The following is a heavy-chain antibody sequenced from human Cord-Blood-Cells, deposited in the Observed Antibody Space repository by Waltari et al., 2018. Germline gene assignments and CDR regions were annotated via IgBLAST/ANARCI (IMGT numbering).Heavy chain of an antibody. CDR3: ARGPTTFDP. D-gene: IGHD4-17*01. V-gene: IGHV4-34*01. CDR2: INHSGST. CDR1: GVSSSGYY. J-gene: IGHJ5*02. Sequence: QVQLQQWGAGLLKPSETLSPTCAVYGVSSSGYYWSWIRQPPGKGLEWIGEINHSGSTNYNPSLKSRVTISVDTSKNQFSLKLSSVTAADTAVYYCARGPTTFDPWGQGTLVTVSS.